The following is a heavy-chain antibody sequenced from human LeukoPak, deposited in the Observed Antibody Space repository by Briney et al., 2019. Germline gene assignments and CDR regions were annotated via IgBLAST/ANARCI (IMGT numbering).Heavy chain of an antibody. CDR2: IVVGSGNT. CDR3: AAAELDLAAEMSFALDY. Sequence: SVKVSCKASGFTFTSSAMQWVRQARGQRLEWIGWIVVGSGNTNYAQKFQERVTITRDMSTSTAYMELSSLGSEDTAVYYCAAAELDLAAEMSFALDYWGQGTLVTVSS. V-gene: IGHV1-58*02. D-gene: IGHD6-13*01. J-gene: IGHJ4*02. CDR1: GFTFTSSA.